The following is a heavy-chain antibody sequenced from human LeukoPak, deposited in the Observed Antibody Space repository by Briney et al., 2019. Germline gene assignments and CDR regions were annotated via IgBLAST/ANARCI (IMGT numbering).Heavy chain of an antibody. Sequence: GGSLRLSCAASGFTVSSNYMSWVRQAPGKGLEWVSVIYSGGSTYYADSVKGRFTISRDNSKNTLYLQMNSLRAEDTAVYYCTRRYYHDSSGYQSDFWGQGTLVTVSS. CDR2: IYSGGST. D-gene: IGHD3-22*01. CDR1: GFTVSSNY. CDR3: TRRYYHDSSGYQSDF. V-gene: IGHV3-53*01. J-gene: IGHJ4*02.